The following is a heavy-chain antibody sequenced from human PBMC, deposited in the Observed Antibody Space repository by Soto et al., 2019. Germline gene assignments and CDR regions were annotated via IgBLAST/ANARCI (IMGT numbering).Heavy chain of an antibody. D-gene: IGHD2-2*01. CDR1: GGTFSSYT. CDR3: ARSDCSSTSCYGWGGWFDP. V-gene: IGHV1-69*02. Sequence: QVQLVQSGAEVKKPGSSVKVSCKASGGTFSSYTISWVRQAPGQGLEWMGRIIPILGIANYAQKFQGRVRITADNSTSNANRELSSLRSEDTAVYYCARSDCSSTSCYGWGGWFDPWGQGTLVTVSS. CDR2: IIPILGIA. J-gene: IGHJ5*02.